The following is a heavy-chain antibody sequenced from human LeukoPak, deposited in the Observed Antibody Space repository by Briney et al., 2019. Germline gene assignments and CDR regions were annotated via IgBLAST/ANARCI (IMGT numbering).Heavy chain of an antibody. D-gene: IGHD6-6*01. CDR3: AKEEWQLVPDYYYYMDV. V-gene: IGHV3-23*01. CDR1: GFTFSNYA. J-gene: IGHJ6*03. CDR2: ISGPGGGT. Sequence: QSGGSLRLSCSASGFTFSNYAMSWVRQAPGKGLDWVSSISGPGGGTYYADSVKGRFTISRDNSKTTLYLQMNGLRAEDTAIYYCAKEEWQLVPDYYYYMDVWGKGTTVTVSS.